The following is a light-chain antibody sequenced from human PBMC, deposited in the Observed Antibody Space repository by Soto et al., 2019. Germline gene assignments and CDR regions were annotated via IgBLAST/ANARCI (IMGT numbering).Light chain of an antibody. CDR3: QQGYSSFFT. V-gene: IGKV1-39*01. J-gene: IGKJ3*01. CDR2: GAS. CDR1: QTVSNY. Sequence: DIQMTQSPSSLSASVGDRVTITCRASQTVSNYLNWYQHKPGKAPKLLIYGASNLQSGVPSRFSGSVSGTDFTLTISSLQPEDFATYYCQQGYSSFFTFGPGTKVHIK.